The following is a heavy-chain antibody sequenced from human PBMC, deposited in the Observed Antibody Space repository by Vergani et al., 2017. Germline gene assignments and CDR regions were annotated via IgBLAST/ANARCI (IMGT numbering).Heavy chain of an antibody. V-gene: IGHV3-30*03. Sequence: QVQLVESGGGVVQPGRSLRLSCAASGFTFSSYGMHWVRQAPGKGLEWVAVISYDGSNKYYADSVKGRFTISRDNAKNSLYLQMNSLRAEDTAVYYCARDDTDLVGATHFDYWGQGTLVTVSS. CDR2: ISYDGSNK. CDR1: GFTFSSYG. D-gene: IGHD1-26*01. CDR3: ARDDTDLVGATHFDY. J-gene: IGHJ4*02.